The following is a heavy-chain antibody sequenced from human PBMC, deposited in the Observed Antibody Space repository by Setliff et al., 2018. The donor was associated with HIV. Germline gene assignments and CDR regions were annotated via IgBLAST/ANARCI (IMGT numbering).Heavy chain of an antibody. J-gene: IGHJ4*02. Sequence: SETLSLTCTVSGPSINIHYWSWIRQSPGKAFEWIGCIYSTGSTNYNPSLQSRVTISMVASRNQFSLKVTSVTAADTAVYYCAKGAGFYGDYTFDHWGQGGQVTVSS. CDR3: AKGAGFYGDYTFDH. V-gene: IGHV4-59*11. CDR1: GPSINIHY. CDR2: IYSTGST. D-gene: IGHD4-17*01.